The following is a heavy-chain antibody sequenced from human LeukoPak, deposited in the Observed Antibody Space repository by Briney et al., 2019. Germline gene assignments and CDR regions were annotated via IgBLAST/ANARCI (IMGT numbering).Heavy chain of an antibody. CDR3: ARGRKKFDY. CDR2: INHSGST. Sequence: PSETLSLTGAVYGGSFSGYYWSWIRQPPGKGLEWIGEINHSGSTNYNPSLKSRVTISVDTSKNQFSLKLSSVTAADTAVYYCARGRKKFDYWGQGTLVTVSS. V-gene: IGHV4-34*01. J-gene: IGHJ4*02. CDR1: GGSFSGYY.